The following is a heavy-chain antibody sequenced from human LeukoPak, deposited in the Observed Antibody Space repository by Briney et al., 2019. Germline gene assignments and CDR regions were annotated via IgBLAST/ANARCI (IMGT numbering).Heavy chain of an antibody. J-gene: IGHJ6*02. Sequence: ASVKVPCKASGYTFTSYGISWVRQAPGQGLEWMGWISAYNGNTNYAQKLQGRVTMTTDTSTSTAYMELRSLRSDGTAVYYCARVRTVGYCSGGSCYSNRMDVWGQGTTVTVSS. CDR3: ARVRTVGYCSGGSCYSNRMDV. V-gene: IGHV1-18*01. CDR1: GYTFTSYG. CDR2: ISAYNGNT. D-gene: IGHD2-15*01.